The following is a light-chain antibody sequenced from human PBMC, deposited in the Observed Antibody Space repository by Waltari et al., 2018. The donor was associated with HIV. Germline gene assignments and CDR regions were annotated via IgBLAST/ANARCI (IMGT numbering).Light chain of an antibody. J-gene: IGKJ5*01. CDR2: GVS. CDR1: QAISNN. V-gene: IGKV1-27*01. CDR3: QNYNSAPPT. Sequence: DIQMTQPPSSLSASVGDRVTITCRASQAISNNLAWYQQKPGKVPKLLIYGVSTLQSGVPSRFSGSGSGTDFTLTISSLQPDDVATYYCQNYNSAPPTFGQGTRLDIK.